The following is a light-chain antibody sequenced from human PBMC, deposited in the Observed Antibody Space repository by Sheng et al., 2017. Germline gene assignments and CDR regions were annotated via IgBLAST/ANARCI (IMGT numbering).Light chain of an antibody. V-gene: IGLV1-40*01. CDR2: DNN. CDR1: TSNIGAGYD. CDR3: QSYDSRLSAWV. J-gene: IGLJ3*02. Sequence: QPVLTQPPSVSGAPGQRVAISCNGTTSNIGAGYDVHWYQRLPGTAPKLLIFDNNDRPSGVPDRFSGSKSGTSASLAITGLQAEDESDYYCQSYDSRLSAWVFGGGTKLTVL.